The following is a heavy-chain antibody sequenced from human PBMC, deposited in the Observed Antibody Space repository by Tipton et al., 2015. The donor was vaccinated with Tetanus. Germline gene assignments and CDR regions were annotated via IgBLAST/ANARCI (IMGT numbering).Heavy chain of an antibody. CDR3: ARGPRTRIYDSSGYSFRYFYGMDV. Sequence: TLSLTCAVYGGSFTDYSWSWIRQPPGQGLEWIGEVNQAGNTDYIPSLKGQVTMSLDTSKSQLSLNLSSVTAADTAVYYCARGPRTRIYDSSGYSFRYFYGMDVWGLGATVTVSS. CDR1: GGSFTDYS. V-gene: IGHV4-34*01. CDR2: VNQAGNT. D-gene: IGHD3-22*01. J-gene: IGHJ6*02.